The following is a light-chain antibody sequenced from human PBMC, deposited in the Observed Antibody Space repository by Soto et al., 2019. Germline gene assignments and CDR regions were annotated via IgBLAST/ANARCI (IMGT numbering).Light chain of an antibody. J-gene: IGLJ1*01. Sequence: QSVLTQPASVSGSPGQSITISCTGTSSDVGGYNYVSWYQQHPGKAPKLMIYDVSNRPSGVSNRFSGSKSGNTASLTISGLQPEDEGDYYCSSYTSSSTLLYVFGTGTKVTVL. CDR1: SSDVGGYNY. CDR3: SSYTSSSTLLYV. V-gene: IGLV2-14*01. CDR2: DVS.